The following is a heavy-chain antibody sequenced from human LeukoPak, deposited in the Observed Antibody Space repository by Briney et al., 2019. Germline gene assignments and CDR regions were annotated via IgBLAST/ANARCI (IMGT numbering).Heavy chain of an antibody. CDR1: GYTFTSYG. CDR2: ISAYNGNT. V-gene: IGHV1-18*01. J-gene: IGHJ4*02. Sequence: ASVKVSCKASGYTFTSYGISWVRQAPGQGLEWMGWISAYNGNTNYAQKLQGRVTMTTDTSTSTAYMELRSLRSEDTAVYYCARSPYSGYDFDYWGQGTLVTVSS. D-gene: IGHD5-12*01. CDR3: ARSPYSGYDFDY.